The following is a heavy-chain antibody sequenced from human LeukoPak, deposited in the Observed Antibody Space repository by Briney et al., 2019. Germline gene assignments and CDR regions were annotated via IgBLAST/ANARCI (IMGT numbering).Heavy chain of an antibody. Sequence: SETLSLTCAVYGGSFSGYYWSWIRQPPGKGLEWIGEINHSGSTNYNPSLKSRVTISVDTSKNQFSLKLSSVTAADTAVYYCARAGQLSSWFDPWGQGTLVTVSS. CDR1: GGSFSGYY. V-gene: IGHV4-34*01. J-gene: IGHJ5*02. D-gene: IGHD5-18*01. CDR2: INHSGST. CDR3: ARAGQLSSWFDP.